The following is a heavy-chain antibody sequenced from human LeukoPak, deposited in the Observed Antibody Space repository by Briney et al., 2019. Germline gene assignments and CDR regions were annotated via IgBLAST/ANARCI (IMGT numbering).Heavy chain of an antibody. D-gene: IGHD2-21*02. J-gene: IGHJ4*02. V-gene: IGHV3-23*01. CDR2: ISGSGDTT. CDR3: AKDSRAYCGGDCYPVGYFDY. Sequence: GGSLRLPCAASGFTFSNFAMNWVRQAPGKGLEWVSIISGSGDTTHYTDSVKGRFTVSRDNSKTTLYLQMNSLRAEDTAVYYCAKDSRAYCGGDCYPVGYFDYWGQGTLVTVSS. CDR1: GFTFSNFA.